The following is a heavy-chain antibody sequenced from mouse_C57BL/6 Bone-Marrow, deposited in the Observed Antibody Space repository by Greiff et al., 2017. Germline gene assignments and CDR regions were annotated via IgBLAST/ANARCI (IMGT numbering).Heavy chain of an antibody. CDR2: IHPNSGST. CDR1: GYTFTSYW. J-gene: IGHJ2*01. CDR3: ARSHYSNYFDY. V-gene: IGHV1-64*01. D-gene: IGHD2-5*01. Sequence: QVQLQQPGAELVKPGASVKLSCKASGYTFTSYWMHWVKQRPGQGLEWIGMIHPNSGSTNYNEKFKSKATLTVDKSSSTAYLQLSSLTSEDSAVYYCARSHYSNYFDYWGQGTTLTVSS.